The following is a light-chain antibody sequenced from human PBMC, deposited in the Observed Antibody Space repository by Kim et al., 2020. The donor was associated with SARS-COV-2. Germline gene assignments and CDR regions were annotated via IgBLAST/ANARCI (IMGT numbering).Light chain of an antibody. CDR3: LLSYSGAQARV. CDR2: DTS. CDR1: TGGVTSGHY. Sequence: QAVVTQEPSLTVSPGGTVTLTCGSSTGGVTSGHYPYWFQQKPGQAPRTLIYDTSNKHSWTPARFSGSLLGGKAALTLSGAQPEDEAEYYCLLSYSGAQARVFGGGTQLTVL. V-gene: IGLV7-46*01. J-gene: IGLJ3*02.